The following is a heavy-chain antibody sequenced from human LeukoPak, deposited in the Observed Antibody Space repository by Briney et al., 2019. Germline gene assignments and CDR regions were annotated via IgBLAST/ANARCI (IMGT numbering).Heavy chain of an antibody. V-gene: IGHV4-34*01. CDR1: GGSFSGYY. CDR2: INHSGSM. D-gene: IGHD3-22*01. CDR3: SRGPTFYDSSGYYRPHYYYYYGMDV. Sequence: SETLSLTCAVYGGSFSGYYWTWIRQPPGKGLEWIGEINHSGSMNYNPSLKSRVTISVDTSRKQFSLNLNSVTAADTAVYYCSRGPTFYDSSGYYRPHYYYYYGMDVWGQGTTVIVSS. J-gene: IGHJ6*02.